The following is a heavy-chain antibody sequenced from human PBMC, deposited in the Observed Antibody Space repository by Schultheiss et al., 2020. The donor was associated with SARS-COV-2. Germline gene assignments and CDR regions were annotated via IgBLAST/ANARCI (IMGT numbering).Heavy chain of an antibody. CDR1: GGSISSVSYY. CDR2: IYTSGST. Sequence: SQTLSLTCTVSGGSISSVSYYWSWIRQPAGKGLEWIGRIYTSGSTNYNPSLKSRVTISVDTSKNQFSLKLSSVTAADTAVYYCARAGAITGTTSLFDYWGQGTLVTVSS. V-gene: IGHV4-61*02. J-gene: IGHJ4*02. D-gene: IGHD1-7*01. CDR3: ARAGAITGTTSLFDY.